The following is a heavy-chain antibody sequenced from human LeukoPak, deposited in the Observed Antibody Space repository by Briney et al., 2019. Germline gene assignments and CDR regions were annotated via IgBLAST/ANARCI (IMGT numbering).Heavy chain of an antibody. D-gene: IGHD6-19*01. CDR1: GFTFSTYW. CDR2: IKQDGSEK. V-gene: IGHV3-7*01. J-gene: IGHJ4*02. Sequence: LPGGSLRLSCAASGFTFSTYWMSWVRQAPGKGLEWVANIKQDGSEKYYVDSVKGRFTISRDNVKNSLYLQMDSLRVEDTAVYYCARVDPIAVAGDDYWGQGTQVAVSS. CDR3: ARVDPIAVAGDDY.